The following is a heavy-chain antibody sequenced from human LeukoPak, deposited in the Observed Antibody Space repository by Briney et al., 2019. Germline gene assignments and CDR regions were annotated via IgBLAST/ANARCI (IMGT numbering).Heavy chain of an antibody. J-gene: IGHJ4*02. V-gene: IGHV3-23*01. CDR2: ISGSGGST. D-gene: IGHD3-22*01. CDR3: AGEPKGYDSSGYYYVPQDYFDY. CDR1: GFTFSSYA. Sequence: GGSLRLSCAASGFTFSSYAMSWVRQAPGKGLEWVSAISGSGGSTYYADSVKGRFTISRDNSKNTLYLQMNSLRAEDTAVYYCAGEPKGYDSSGYYYVPQDYFDYWGQGTLVTASS.